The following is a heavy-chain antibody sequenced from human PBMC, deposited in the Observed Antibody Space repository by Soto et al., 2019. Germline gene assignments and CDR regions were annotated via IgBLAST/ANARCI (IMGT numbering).Heavy chain of an antibody. J-gene: IGHJ4*02. CDR1: GFTFSSYA. CDR2: ISGSGGST. V-gene: IGHV3-23*01. Sequence: GGSLRLSCAASGFTFSSYAMSWVRQAPGKGLEWVSAISGSGGSTYYADSGKGRFTISRDNSKNTLYLQMNSLRAEDTAVYYCAKVSSPQSYFDYWGQGTLVTVSS. CDR3: AKVSSPQSYFDY.